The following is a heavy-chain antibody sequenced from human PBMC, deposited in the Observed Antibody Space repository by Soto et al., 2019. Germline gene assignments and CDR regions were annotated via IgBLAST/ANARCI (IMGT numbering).Heavy chain of an antibody. CDR2: VYSGGIT. CDR1: GLTVSANF. D-gene: IGHD2-2*01. CDR3: ARVSCSSTSCYGIDY. J-gene: IGHJ4*02. Sequence: GGSLRLSCAVSGLTVSANFMSWVRQAPGKGPEWVSVVYSGGITNYADSVKGRFTISRDNSKNTLYLQLNSLRAEDTAVYYCARVSCSSTSCYGIDYWGQGTPITVSS. V-gene: IGHV3-66*01.